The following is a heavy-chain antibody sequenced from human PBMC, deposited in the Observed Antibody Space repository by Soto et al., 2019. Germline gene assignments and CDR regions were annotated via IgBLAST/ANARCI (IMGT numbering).Heavy chain of an antibody. V-gene: IGHV3-30-3*01. Sequence: QMQLVESGGGVVQPGRSLRLSCAASGFTFSYYPMHWVRQAPGKGLEWVAVISFDGSNKYYADSVKGRFTISKDKSKNTLYLQMNSLRGEDTAVYYCARLPGALVAVLYIYPLDGREPMSDVDVRGQGTTVTVSS. CDR2: ISFDGSNK. J-gene: IGHJ6*02. CDR3: ARLPGALVAVLYIYPLDGREPMSDVDV. D-gene: IGHD6-19*01. CDR1: GFTFSYYP.